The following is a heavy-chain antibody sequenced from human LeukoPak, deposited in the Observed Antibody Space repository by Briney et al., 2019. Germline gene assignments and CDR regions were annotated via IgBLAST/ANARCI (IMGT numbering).Heavy chain of an antibody. J-gene: IGHJ4*02. CDR3: ARRNTVTTFYFFDY. D-gene: IGHD4-11*01. V-gene: IGHV3-7*01. CDR1: GFTFSSYW. Sequence: GGSLRHSCAASGFTFSSYWISWVRQAPGKGLEWGANIKQDGSEKYYVDSVKGRFTISRDNAKNSLYLQMNRLRAEDTAVYYCARRNTVTTFYFFDYWGQGTLVTVSS. CDR2: IKQDGSEK.